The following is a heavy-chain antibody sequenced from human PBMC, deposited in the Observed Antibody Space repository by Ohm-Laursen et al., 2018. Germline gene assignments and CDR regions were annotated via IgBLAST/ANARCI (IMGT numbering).Heavy chain of an antibody. D-gene: IGHD6-19*01. CDR2: IYYSGST. Sequence: GTLSLTCTVSGGSISSYYWSWIRQPPGKGLEWIGYIYYSGSTNYNPSLRSRVTMSIDTSRNQFSLKLSSVTAADTAVYYCATTTMDTSGWFGNYFDSWGQGTLVTVSA. CDR1: GGSISSYY. CDR3: ATTTMDTSGWFGNYFDS. J-gene: IGHJ4*02. V-gene: IGHV4-59*08.